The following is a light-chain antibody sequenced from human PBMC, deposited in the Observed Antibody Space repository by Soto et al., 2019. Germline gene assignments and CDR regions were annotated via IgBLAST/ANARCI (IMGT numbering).Light chain of an antibody. CDR1: RSLVHGNGNNY. CDR2: LAS. V-gene: IGKV2-28*01. CDR3: MQALQSRS. J-gene: IGKJ2*03. Sequence: VLTQSPLSLSVTPGEPASISCRSSRSLVHGNGNNYIDWYLQKPGQSPQLLIYLASNRASGVPDRLSGSGSGTDFTLQISRVEADDVGVYYCMQALQSRSFGQGTKLEI.